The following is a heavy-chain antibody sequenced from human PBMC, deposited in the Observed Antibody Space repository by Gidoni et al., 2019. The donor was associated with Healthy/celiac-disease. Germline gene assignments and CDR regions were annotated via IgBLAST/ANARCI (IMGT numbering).Heavy chain of an antibody. CDR2: IYYSGST. J-gene: IGHJ5*02. CDR1: GGYNRRSSYS. D-gene: IGHD6-6*01. CDR3: ARHAGSINSSSSIDP. V-gene: IGHV4-39*01. Sequence: QLHLQESCQGLGKPSETLSLTFTVSGGYNRRSSYSWGWIRQPPGKGLEWIGSIYYSGSTDYNPSLKSRVTISVDTSKNQFSLKLSSVTAADTAVYYCARHAGSINSSSSIDPWGQGTLVTVSS.